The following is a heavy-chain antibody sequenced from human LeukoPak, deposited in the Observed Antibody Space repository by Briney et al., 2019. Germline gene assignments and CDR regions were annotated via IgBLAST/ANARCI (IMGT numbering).Heavy chain of an antibody. V-gene: IGHV3-23*01. J-gene: IGHJ4*02. CDR1: GFSFRPSA. CDR3: ARALYYFDY. Sequence: GGSLRLSRPPSGFSFRPSALSWVRQAPGTGLQWVSSLNGGDYLTSYADSVKGRFTISRDSSKNKLYLQMNSLRAEDTAVYYCARALYYFDYWGQGTLVTVSS. CDR2: LNGGDYLT.